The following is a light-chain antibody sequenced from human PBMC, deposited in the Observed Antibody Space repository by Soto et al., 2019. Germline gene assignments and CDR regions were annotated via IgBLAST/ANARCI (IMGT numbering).Light chain of an antibody. J-gene: IGKJ4*01. V-gene: IGKV3-20*01. CDR1: QSVSSSY. CDR2: GAS. CDR3: HQDGPSPALT. Sequence: EIVLTQSPGTLSLSPGERATLSCRASQSVSSSYLAWYQQKPGQAPRLLIYGASSRATGIPDRFSGSGSGKYFALPISRLEPEDVAVYHCHQDGPSPALTFGGGTKVEIK.